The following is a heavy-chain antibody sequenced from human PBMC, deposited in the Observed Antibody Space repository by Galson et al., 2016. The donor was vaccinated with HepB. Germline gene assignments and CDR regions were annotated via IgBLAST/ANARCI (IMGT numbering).Heavy chain of an antibody. CDR3: ARVPPGYRDTFHYGMDV. D-gene: IGHD5-12*01. CDR2: IYSGGST. V-gene: IGHV3-53*01. J-gene: IGHJ6*02. Sequence: SLRLSCAASGFTVSGYYMTWVRQAPGKGLEWVSVIYSGGSTHYADSVKGRFTISRDNSKNTLYLQMNSLRAEDTAVYFCARVPPGYRDTFHYGMDVWGQGTAVTVSS. CDR1: GFTVSGYY.